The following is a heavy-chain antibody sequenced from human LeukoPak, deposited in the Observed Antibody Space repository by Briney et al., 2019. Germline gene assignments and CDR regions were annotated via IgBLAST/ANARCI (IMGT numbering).Heavy chain of an antibody. J-gene: IGHJ3*02. CDR3: ARDGVVYGDYPTDAFDI. V-gene: IGHV3-7*01. CDR2: INGDGSLN. CDR1: GFTFSTSW. Sequence: GGSLRLSCAASGFTFSTSWMTWVRQAPGKGLEWVANINGDGSLNGHVASVKGRFTISRDNAKNSVYLQMNSLRAEDTAVYYCARDGVVYGDYPTDAFDIWGQGTMVTVSS. D-gene: IGHD4-17*01.